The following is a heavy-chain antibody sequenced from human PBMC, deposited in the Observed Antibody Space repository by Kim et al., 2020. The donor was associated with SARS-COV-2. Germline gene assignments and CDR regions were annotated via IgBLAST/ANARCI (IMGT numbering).Heavy chain of an antibody. Sequence: SETLSLTCAVYGGSFSGYYWSWIRQPPGKGLEWIGEINHSGSTNYNPSLKSRVTISVDTSKNQFSLKLSSVTAADTAVYYCARGRQWLVLGWVNPRYLDYWGQGTLVTVSS. CDR2: INHSGST. V-gene: IGHV4-34*01. CDR1: GGSFSGYY. CDR3: ARGRQWLVLGWVNPRYLDY. J-gene: IGHJ4*02. D-gene: IGHD6-19*01.